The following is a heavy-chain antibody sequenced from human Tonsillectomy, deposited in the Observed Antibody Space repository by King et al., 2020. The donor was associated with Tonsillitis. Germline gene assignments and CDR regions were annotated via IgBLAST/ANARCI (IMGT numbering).Heavy chain of an antibody. D-gene: IGHD4-17*01. J-gene: IGHJ6*03. CDR2: ISYSGSS. CDR3: ASTAPPYYYYYMDV. Sequence: VQLQESGPGLVKPSQTLSLTCTVSGGSISSAAYYWTWIRQLPGKGLEWIGYISYSGSSFYNPSLKSRVTISLDTSKNQFSLKLSSVTAADTAIYYCASTAPPYYYYYMDVWGNGTTVTVSS. CDR1: GGSISSAAYY. V-gene: IGHV4-31*03.